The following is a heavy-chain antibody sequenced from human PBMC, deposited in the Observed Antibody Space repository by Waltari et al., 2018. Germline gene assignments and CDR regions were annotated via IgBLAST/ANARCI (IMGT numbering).Heavy chain of an antibody. D-gene: IGHD1-26*01. J-gene: IGHJ4*02. CDR3: AKSGAGATGLDY. CDR2: ISWNSGSI. V-gene: IGHV3-9*01. CDR1: GFTFDDYA. Sequence: EVQLVESGGGLVQPGRSLRLSCAASGFTFDDYAMHWVRQAPGKGREGVSGISWNSGSIGYADSVKGRFTISRDNAKNSLYLQMNSLRAEDTALYYCAKSGAGATGLDYWGQGTLVTVSS.